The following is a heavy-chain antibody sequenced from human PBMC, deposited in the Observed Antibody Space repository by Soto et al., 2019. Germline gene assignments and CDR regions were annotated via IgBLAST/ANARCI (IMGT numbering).Heavy chain of an antibody. CDR1: GFTFSGSA. V-gene: IGHV3-73*01. CDR2: IRSKANSYAT. Sequence: LRLSCAASGFTFSGSAMHWVRQASGKGLEWVGRIRSKANSYATAYAASVKGRFTISRDDSKNTAYLQMNSLKTEDTAVYYCTRPGRVNLYYYYGMDVWGQGTTVTVS. CDR3: TRPGRVNLYYYYGMDV. D-gene: IGHD2-15*01. J-gene: IGHJ6*02.